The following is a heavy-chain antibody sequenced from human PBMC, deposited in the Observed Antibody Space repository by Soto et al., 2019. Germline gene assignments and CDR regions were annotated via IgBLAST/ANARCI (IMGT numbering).Heavy chain of an antibody. D-gene: IGHD3-3*01. CDR1: GFSLTTSGVG. V-gene: IGHV2-5*02. J-gene: IGHJ4*02. Sequence: QITLNESGPTVVRPTETLTLPCKFSGFSLTTSGVGVGWIRQSPGKAPEWLALIYWDDDKRYSASLKSRLTITKDTSKNQVVLTVSGLDPTDTATYYCAHRVLRTVFGLVTTTAIYFDFWGQGTPVAVSS. CDR3: AHRVLRTVFGLVTTTAIYFDF. CDR2: IYWDDDK.